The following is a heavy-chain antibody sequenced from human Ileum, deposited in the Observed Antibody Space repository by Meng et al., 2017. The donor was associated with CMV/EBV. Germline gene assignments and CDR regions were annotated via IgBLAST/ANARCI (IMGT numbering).Heavy chain of an antibody. V-gene: IGHV3-53*01. Sequence: GESLKISCAASGLNVSRSHLSGVRQAPGKGLEWVAVLYSGNGAYYADSVKGRFTITRDNSKNTLYLQMESLRAEDTAVYICARNGREELGATADAFDLWGQGTMVTVSS. J-gene: IGHJ3*01. D-gene: IGHD1-7*01. CDR1: GLNVSRSH. CDR2: LYSGNGA. CDR3: ARNGREELGATADAFDL.